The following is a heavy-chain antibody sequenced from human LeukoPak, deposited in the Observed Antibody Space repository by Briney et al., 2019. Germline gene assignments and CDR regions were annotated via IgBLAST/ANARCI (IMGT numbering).Heavy chain of an antibody. D-gene: IGHD1-26*01. Sequence: GGSLRLSCAASGFTVSSNYMSWVRQAPGKGLEWVSAISGSGGSTYYADSVKGRFTISRDNSKNTLYLQMNSLRAEDTTVYYCAKGFSGSYLLYYFDYWGQGTLVTVSS. CDR3: AKGFSGSYLLYYFDY. CDR1: GFTVSSNY. V-gene: IGHV3-23*01. J-gene: IGHJ4*02. CDR2: ISGSGGST.